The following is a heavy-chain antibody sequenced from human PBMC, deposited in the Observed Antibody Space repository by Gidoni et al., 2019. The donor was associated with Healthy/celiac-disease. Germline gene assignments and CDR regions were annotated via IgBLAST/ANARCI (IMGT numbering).Heavy chain of an antibody. CDR3: ARVGKYYYGMDV. CDR2: ISSSSSYI. J-gene: IGHJ6*02. CDR1: GFTFSSYS. Sequence: EVQLVESGGGLVKPGGSLRLSGAASGFTFSSYSMNGVRQAPGKGLEWVSSISSSSSYIYYADSVKGRFTISRDNAKNSLYLQMNSLRSEDTAVYYCARVGKYYYGMDVWGQGTTVTVSS. V-gene: IGHV3-21*01.